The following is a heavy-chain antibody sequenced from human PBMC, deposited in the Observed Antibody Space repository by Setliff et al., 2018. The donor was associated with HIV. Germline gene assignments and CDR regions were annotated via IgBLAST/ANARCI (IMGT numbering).Heavy chain of an antibody. V-gene: IGHV4-59*11. CDR1: GGSIRSHY. CDR2: IHYRGST. Sequence: SVTLSLTCTVSGGSIRSHYWNWIRQSPGTGLEWIGYIHYRGSTNYNPSLKSRVIISVDMSKNQFSLKLTSVTAADTAVYYCARDFEASYCGGDCYSGWFDSWGQGILVTVSS. CDR3: ARDFEASYCGGDCYSGWFDS. D-gene: IGHD2-21*01. J-gene: IGHJ5*01.